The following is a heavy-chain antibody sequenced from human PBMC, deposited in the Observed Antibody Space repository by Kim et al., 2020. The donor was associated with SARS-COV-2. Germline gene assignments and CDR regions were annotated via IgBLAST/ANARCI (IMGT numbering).Heavy chain of an antibody. D-gene: IGHD3-22*01. V-gene: IGHV3-33*06. Sequence: GGSLRLSCVASGFTFSSYAMHWVRQAPGKGPEWVAIIWYDGSNKHYVDSVKGRFTISRDNSKNTLYLQMNSLRAEDTALYYCAKATSAYYYDSSAYLDYWGQGTLVTVSS. J-gene: IGHJ4*02. CDR1: GFTFSSYA. CDR2: IWYDGSNK. CDR3: AKATSAYYYDSSAYLDY.